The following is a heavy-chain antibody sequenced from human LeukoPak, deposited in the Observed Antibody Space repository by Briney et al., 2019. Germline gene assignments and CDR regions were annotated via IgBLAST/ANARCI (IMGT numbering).Heavy chain of an antibody. CDR3: ARSVPEMATIHCYYYMDV. J-gene: IGHJ6*03. CDR1: GGTFSSYA. V-gene: IGHV1-69*05. Sequence: ASVKVSCKASGGTFSSYAISWVRQAPGQGLGWMGGIIPIFGTANYAQKFQGRVTITTDESTSTAYMELSSLRSEDTAVYYCARSVPEMATIHCYYYMDVWGKGTTVTVSS. CDR2: IIPIFGTA. D-gene: IGHD5-24*01.